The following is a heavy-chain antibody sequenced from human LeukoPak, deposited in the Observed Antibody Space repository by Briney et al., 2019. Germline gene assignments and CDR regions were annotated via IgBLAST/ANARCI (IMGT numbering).Heavy chain of an antibody. CDR2: ISAYSGNT. V-gene: IGHV1-18*01. J-gene: IGHJ3*01. Sequence: ASVKVSCKASGYTFTINGISWVRQAPGQWLEWMGWISAYSGNTNYAQRLQGRVTMTTDTSTTTAYMELRSLRSDDTAVYYCARDRNHAFDFWGQGTMVTVSS. CDR1: GYTFTING. CDR3: ARDRNHAFDF.